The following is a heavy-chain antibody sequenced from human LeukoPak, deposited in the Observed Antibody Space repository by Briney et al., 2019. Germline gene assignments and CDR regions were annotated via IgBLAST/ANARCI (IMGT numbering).Heavy chain of an antibody. Sequence: ASVKVSCKASGYTFTGYYMHWVRQAPGQGLEWMGWINPNSGGTNYAQKFQGRVTMTRDTSISTAYMELSRLRSDDTAVYYCAFDYGDYKGALYWGQGTMFSVSS. CDR1: GYTFTGYY. V-gene: IGHV1-2*02. J-gene: IGHJ4*02. CDR2: INPNSGGT. CDR3: AFDYGDYKGALY. D-gene: IGHD4-17*01.